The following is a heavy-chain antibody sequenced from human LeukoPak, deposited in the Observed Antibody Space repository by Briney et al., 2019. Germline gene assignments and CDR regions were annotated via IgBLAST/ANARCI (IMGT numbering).Heavy chain of an antibody. CDR2: INHSGST. CDR3: ARSFKAYFYYYYMDV. Sequence: SETLSLTCAVYGGSFSGYYWSWIRKPPGKGLEWIGEINHSGSTNYDPSLKSRVTISVDTSKNQFSLKLSSVTAADTAVYYCARSFKAYFYYYYMDVWGKGTTVTVSS. V-gene: IGHV4-34*01. CDR1: GGSFSGYY. J-gene: IGHJ6*03.